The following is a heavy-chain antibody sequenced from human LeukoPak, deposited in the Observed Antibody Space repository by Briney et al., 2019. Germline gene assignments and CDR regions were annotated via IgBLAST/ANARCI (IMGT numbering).Heavy chain of an antibody. CDR2: IRYDGSNK. CDR1: GFSFSRYD. D-gene: IGHD3-3*01. Sequence: GGSLRLSCAASGFSFSRYDIHWVRQAPGKGLEWVAFIRYDGSNKNYADSVKGRFTISRDNFMSTVYLQMNSLRADDTAVYYCAKDRQTITIFGVVNTPRANFDYWGQGTLVTVSS. CDR3: AKDRQTITIFGVVNTPRANFDY. J-gene: IGHJ4*02. V-gene: IGHV3-30*02.